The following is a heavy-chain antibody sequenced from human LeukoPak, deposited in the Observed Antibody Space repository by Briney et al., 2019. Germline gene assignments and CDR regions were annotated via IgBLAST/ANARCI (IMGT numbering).Heavy chain of an antibody. CDR2: INHNGNVN. V-gene: IGHV3-7*03. CDR3: ARGGGLDV. Sequence: QPGRSLRLSCATSGFTFRNYAMHWVRQAPGKGLEWVAGINHNGNVNYYVDSVKGRFTISRDNAKNSLYLQMSNLRAEDTAVYFCARGGGLDVWGQGATVTVSS. J-gene: IGHJ6*02. D-gene: IGHD3-16*01. CDR1: GFTFRNYA.